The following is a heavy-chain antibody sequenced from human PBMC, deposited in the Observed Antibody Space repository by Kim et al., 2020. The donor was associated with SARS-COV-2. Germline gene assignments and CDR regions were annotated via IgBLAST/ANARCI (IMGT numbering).Heavy chain of an antibody. CDR3: ASIAAAGFSSV. D-gene: IGHD6-13*01. Sequence: TNYNPSLKSRVTISVATSKNQFSLKLSSVTAADTAVYYCASIAAAGFSSVWGQGTLVTVSS. J-gene: IGHJ4*02. V-gene: IGHV4-59*01. CDR2: T.